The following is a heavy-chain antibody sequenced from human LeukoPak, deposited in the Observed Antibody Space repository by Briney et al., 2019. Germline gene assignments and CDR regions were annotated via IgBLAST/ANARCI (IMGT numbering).Heavy chain of an antibody. V-gene: IGHV4-34*01. CDR2: INHSGST. J-gene: IGHJ6*02. D-gene: IGHD3-10*01. Sequence: SETLSLTCAVYGGSFSGYYWSWIRQPPGKGLEWIGEINHSGSTNYNPSLKSRFTISVDTSKNEFSLKLSSVTAADTAVHYCATCPWLYFYGSGSYPVWGQGTTVTVSS. CDR1: GGSFSGYY. CDR3: ATCPWLYFYGSGSYPV.